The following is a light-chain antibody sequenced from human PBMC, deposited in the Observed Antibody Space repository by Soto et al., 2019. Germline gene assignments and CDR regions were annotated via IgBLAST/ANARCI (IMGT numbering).Light chain of an antibody. J-gene: IGLJ1*01. CDR3: SSYAGSNNFCV. Sequence: QSALTQPPSASGSPGQSVTISCTGTSSDVGGYNYVSWYQQHPGKAPKLLINEVSKRPPGVPDRFSGSKSGNTASLTVSGLQAEDEADYYCSSYAGSNNFCVFGTGTKVTVL. CDR1: SSDVGGYNY. CDR2: EVS. V-gene: IGLV2-8*01.